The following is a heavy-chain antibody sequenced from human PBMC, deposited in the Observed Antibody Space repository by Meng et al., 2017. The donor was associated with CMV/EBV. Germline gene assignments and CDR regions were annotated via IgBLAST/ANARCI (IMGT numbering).Heavy chain of an antibody. CDR1: GYRFTSYW. V-gene: IGHV5-51*01. CDR2: IYPGDSDT. D-gene: IGHD2-21*01. Sequence: GESLKISCKGFGYRFTSYWIGWVRQMPGKGLEWRVIIYPGDSDTRYSPSFQGQVTISADKSISTAYLQWSSLKASDTAMYYCARSPTFTYCGGDCYLAYFDYWGQGTLVTVSS. J-gene: IGHJ4*02. CDR3: ARSPTFTYCGGDCYLAYFDY.